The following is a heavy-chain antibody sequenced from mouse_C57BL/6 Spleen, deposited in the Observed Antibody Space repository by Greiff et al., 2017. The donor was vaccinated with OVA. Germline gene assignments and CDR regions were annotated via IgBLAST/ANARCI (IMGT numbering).Heavy chain of an antibody. D-gene: IGHD6-1*01. Sequence: QVQLQQSGAELVRPGTSVKVSCKASGYTFTNYLIEWVKQRPGQGLEWIGVINPGSGGTNYNEKFKGKATLTADKSSSTAYMQLSSLTSEDSAVYFCAKGDSAPFACWGQGSLVTVSA. CDR3: AKGDSAPFAC. J-gene: IGHJ3*01. V-gene: IGHV1-54*01. CDR2: INPGSGGT. CDR1: GYTFTNYL.